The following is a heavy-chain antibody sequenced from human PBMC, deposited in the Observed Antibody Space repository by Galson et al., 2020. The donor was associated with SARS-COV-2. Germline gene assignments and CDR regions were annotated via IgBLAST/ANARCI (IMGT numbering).Heavy chain of an antibody. CDR2: IYPSGST. CDR1: GYSISTTNY. V-gene: IGHV4-38-2*01. D-gene: IGHD3-22*01. J-gene: IGHJ2*01. CDR3: ARQGVNMIVLVTVPGWYFDL. Sequence: SETLSLTCAVSGYSISTTNYCGWVRQPPGKGLEWIGSIYPSGSTYYNPSLKSRVTISLDTSKNQFSLRLDSVTAADTALYYCARQGVNMIVLVTVPGWYFDLWGRGTLVTGSS.